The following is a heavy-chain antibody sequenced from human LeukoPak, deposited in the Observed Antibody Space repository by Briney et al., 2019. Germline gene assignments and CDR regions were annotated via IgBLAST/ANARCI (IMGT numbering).Heavy chain of an antibody. CDR3: AREIRGYCSSTSCYTWFDP. CDR1: GGSFSGYY. D-gene: IGHD2-2*02. CDR2: IYYSGST. Sequence: TASETLSLTCAVYGGSFSGYYWSWIRQHPGKGLEWIGYIYYSGSTYYNPSLKSRVTISVDTSKNQFSLKLSSVTAADTAVYYCAREIRGYCSSTSCYTWFDPWGQGTLVTVSS. V-gene: IGHV4-31*11. J-gene: IGHJ5*02.